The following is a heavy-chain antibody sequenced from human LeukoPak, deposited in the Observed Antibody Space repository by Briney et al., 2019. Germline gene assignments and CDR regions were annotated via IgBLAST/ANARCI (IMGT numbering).Heavy chain of an antibody. CDR2: IYHSGST. CDR3: ARRRYTSGYLDY. CDR1: GGSISSGGYY. V-gene: IGHV4-30-2*01. D-gene: IGHD3-22*01. J-gene: IGHJ4*02. Sequence: SETLSLTCTVSGGSISSGGYYWSWIRQPPGKGLEWIGYIYHSGSTYYNPSLKSRVTISVDTSKSQFSLKLTSVTAADTAVYYCARRRYTSGYLDYWGQGTLVTVSS.